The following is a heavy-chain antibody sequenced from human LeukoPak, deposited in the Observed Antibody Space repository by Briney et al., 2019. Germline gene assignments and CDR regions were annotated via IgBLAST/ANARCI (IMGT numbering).Heavy chain of an antibody. Sequence: PSETLSLTCIVSGYSISSGYYWGWIRQPPGKGLEWIGNIHHSGSTYYNPSLKSRVTISVDTSKNQFSLKLSSVTAADTAVYYCARRGDIVVVPAAAMERWGQGTLVTVSS. CDR2: IHHSGST. V-gene: IGHV4-38-2*02. J-gene: IGHJ4*02. CDR3: ARRGDIVVVPAAAMER. D-gene: IGHD2-2*01. CDR1: GYSISSGYY.